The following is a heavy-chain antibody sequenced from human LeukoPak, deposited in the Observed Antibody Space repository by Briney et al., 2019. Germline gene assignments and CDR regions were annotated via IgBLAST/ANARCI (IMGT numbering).Heavy chain of an antibody. V-gene: IGHV4-39*01. Sequence: SETLSLTCTVSGGSISSTSYYWGWIRQTPGKGLEWIGSIYYSGSSYHNPSLKSRVTISVDTSKNQFSLKLSSVTAADTAVYYCARLPRASGWYGAYYYYMDVWGKGTTATISS. CDR3: ARLPRASGWYGAYYYYMDV. D-gene: IGHD6-19*01. CDR2: IYYSGSS. J-gene: IGHJ6*03. CDR1: GGSISSTSYY.